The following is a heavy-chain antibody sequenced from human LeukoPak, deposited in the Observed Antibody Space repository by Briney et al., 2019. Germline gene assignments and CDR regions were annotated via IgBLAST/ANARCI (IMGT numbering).Heavy chain of an antibody. D-gene: IGHD6-6*01. CDR1: GYTFRDFG. Sequence: SVKVSCKASGYTFRDFGISWVRQAPGQGLEWMGGIIPIFGTANYAQKFQGRVTITADESTSTAYMELSSLRSEDTAVYYCARLDEYSSSSRYYGMDVWGQGTTVTVSS. CDR2: IIPIFGTA. J-gene: IGHJ6*02. CDR3: ARLDEYSSSSRYYGMDV. V-gene: IGHV1-69*13.